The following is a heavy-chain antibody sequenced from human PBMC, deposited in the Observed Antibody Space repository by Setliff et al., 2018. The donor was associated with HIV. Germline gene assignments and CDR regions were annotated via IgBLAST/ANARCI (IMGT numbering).Heavy chain of an antibody. CDR2: IKEDGSEK. CDR1: GFTFSRYW. J-gene: IGHJ3*02. CDR3: ARDGGRGYDSSGYKDAFDI. Sequence: GGSLRLSCAASGFTFSRYWMSWVRQAPGKGLEWVANIKEDGSEKYYVDSVKGRFTISRDNAKNSLFLQLNSLRAEDTAVYYCARDGGRGYDSSGYKDAFDIWGQGTMVTVSS. V-gene: IGHV3-7*03. D-gene: IGHD3-22*01.